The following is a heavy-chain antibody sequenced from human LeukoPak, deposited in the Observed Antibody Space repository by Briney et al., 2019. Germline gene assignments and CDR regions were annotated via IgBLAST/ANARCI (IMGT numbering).Heavy chain of an antibody. J-gene: IGHJ1*01. CDR2: ISAYNGNT. CDR3: ARHRSAVALTAAYFQY. V-gene: IGHV1-18*01. D-gene: IGHD6-19*01. CDR1: GCTFTGYC. Sequence: GAAVNVSCKASGCTFTGYCISWVRQAPGQGLEWMGLISAYNGNTHYAQKLQGRVTMTTDTSTSTDYMELRSLRADDTAVHYCARHRSAVALTAAYFQYWGQGTLVTVSS.